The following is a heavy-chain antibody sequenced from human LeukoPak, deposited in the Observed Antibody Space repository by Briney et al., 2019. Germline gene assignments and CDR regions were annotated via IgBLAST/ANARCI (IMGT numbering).Heavy chain of an antibody. Sequence: PSETLSLTCAVYGGSFSGYYWSWIRQPPGKGLEWIGEINHSGSTNYNPSPKSRVTISVDTSKNQFSLKLSSVTAADTAVYYCARAPLYDSSGYLIDYWGQGTLVTVSS. CDR1: GGSFSGYY. CDR3: ARAPLYDSSGYLIDY. CDR2: INHSGST. V-gene: IGHV4-34*01. D-gene: IGHD3-22*01. J-gene: IGHJ4*02.